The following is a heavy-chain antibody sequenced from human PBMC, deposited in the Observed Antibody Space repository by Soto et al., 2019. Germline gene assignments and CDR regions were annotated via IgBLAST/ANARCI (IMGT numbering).Heavy chain of an antibody. J-gene: IGHJ4*02. CDR1: GGSISSHD. Sequence: SETLSLTCTVFGGSISSHDWSWVRQPPEKGLEWIGYVYYTGTTNYNPSLKSRVTISVDTSKNQFSLKLSSVTAADTAVYYCARLSGGFSTEPLDYWGQGTLVTVSS. V-gene: IGHV4-59*08. CDR3: ARLSGGFSTEPLDY. D-gene: IGHD2-15*01. CDR2: VYYTGTT.